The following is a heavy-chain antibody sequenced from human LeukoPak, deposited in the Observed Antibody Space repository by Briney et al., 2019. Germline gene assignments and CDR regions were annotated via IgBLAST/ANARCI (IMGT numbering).Heavy chain of an antibody. CDR1: GGSISSYY. CDR2: IYYSGST. V-gene: IGHV4-59*08. J-gene: IGHJ3*02. Sequence: SETLSLTCTVSGGSISSYYWSWIRQPSGKGLEWIGYIYYSGSTNYNPSLKSRVTISVDTSKNQFSLKLSSVTAADTAVYYCARFQVDAFDIWGQGTMVTVSS. CDR3: ARFQVDAFDI.